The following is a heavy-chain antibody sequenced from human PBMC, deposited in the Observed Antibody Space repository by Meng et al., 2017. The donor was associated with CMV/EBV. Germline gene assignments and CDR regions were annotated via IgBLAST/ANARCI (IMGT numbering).Heavy chain of an antibody. D-gene: IGHD3-3*01. CDR3: ARGHDFWSGYYLFDP. CDR1: GGPVISGSYC. V-gene: IGHV4-61*01. Sequence: GGPVISGSYCWTCTRQPPGKGLEWLGYAYYNGGTNYRPSLKSRVTILIDASKNQFALELTSVTAADTAVYYCARGHDFWSGYYLFDPWGQGTLVTVSS. J-gene: IGHJ5*02. CDR2: AYYNGGT.